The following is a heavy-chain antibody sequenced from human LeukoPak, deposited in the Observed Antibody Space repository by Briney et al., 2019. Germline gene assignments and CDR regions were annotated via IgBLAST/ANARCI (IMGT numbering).Heavy chain of an antibody. CDR2: IKQDESGK. V-gene: IGHV3-7*01. J-gene: IGHJ4*02. CDR1: RFTFSNYW. CDR3: ATPVGGVWSFDY. D-gene: IGHD2-15*01. Sequence: PGGSLRLSCAASRFTFSNYWMTWVRQAPGKGLEWVANIKQDESGKYYVDSVKGRFTVSRDNSKNSVYLQMNSLRAEDTAMYYCATPVGGVWSFDYWGQGTLVTVSS.